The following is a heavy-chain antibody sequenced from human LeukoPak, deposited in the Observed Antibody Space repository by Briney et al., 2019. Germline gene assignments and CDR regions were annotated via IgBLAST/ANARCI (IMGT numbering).Heavy chain of an antibody. Sequence: GGSLRLSCAASASIFSSYSMNWVRQAPGKGLEWVSLISGDGVSTFYADSVKGRFSISRDNSKNSLSLEMNSLRTEDTAMYYCARESGKFDYWGQGTLVAVSS. J-gene: IGHJ4*02. CDR1: ASIFSSYS. CDR3: ARESGKFDY. V-gene: IGHV3-43*02. CDR2: ISGDGVST.